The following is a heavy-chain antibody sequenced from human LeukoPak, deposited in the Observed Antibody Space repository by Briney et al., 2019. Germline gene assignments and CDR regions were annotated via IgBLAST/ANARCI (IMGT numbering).Heavy chain of an antibody. J-gene: IGHJ6*02. CDR1: GGSISSSSYY. Sequence: SETLSLTCTVSGGSISSSSYYWGWIRQPPGKGLEWIGSIYYSGSTYYNPSLKSRVTISVDTPKNQFSLKLSSVTAADTAVYYCARVGTYSSSWYSPYYGMDVWGQGTTVTVSS. CDR3: ARVGTYSSSWYSPYYGMDV. D-gene: IGHD6-13*01. V-gene: IGHV4-39*01. CDR2: IYYSGST.